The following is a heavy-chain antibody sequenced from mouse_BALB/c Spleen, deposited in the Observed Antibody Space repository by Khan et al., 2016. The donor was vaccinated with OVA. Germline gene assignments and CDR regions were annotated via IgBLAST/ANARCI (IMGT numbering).Heavy chain of an antibody. D-gene: IGHD2-14*01. CDR2: INPSNGYT. Sequence: QVQLQQPGAELARPGASVKMSCKASGYTFTSYTIHWIKKRPGQGLEWIGYINPSNGYTNYNQKFKDKATLTTDKSSTTAYLQLSSLTSDDSAVYNCGRDGAYHRNDGWFAYWSQGTLVTVSA. V-gene: IGHV1-4*01. J-gene: IGHJ3*01. CDR3: GRDGAYHRNDGWFAY. CDR1: GYTFTSYT.